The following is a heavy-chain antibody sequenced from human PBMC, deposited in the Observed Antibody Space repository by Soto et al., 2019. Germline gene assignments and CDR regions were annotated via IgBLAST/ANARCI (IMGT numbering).Heavy chain of an antibody. CDR2: IDPSDSYT. D-gene: IGHD2-2*01. Sequence: PGESLKISCKGSGYSFTNYWITWLRQMPGKGLEWMGRIDPSDSYTNYSPSFQGHVTISADKSFTTAFLQWSSLKASDTAMYYCARHVVPTAAFDFWGQGTLVTVSS. CDR1: GYSFTNYW. J-gene: IGHJ4*02. CDR3: ARHVVPTAAFDF. V-gene: IGHV5-10-1*01.